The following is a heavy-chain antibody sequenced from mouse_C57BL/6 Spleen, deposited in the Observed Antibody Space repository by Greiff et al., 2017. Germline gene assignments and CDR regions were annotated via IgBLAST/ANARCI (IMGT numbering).Heavy chain of an antibody. CDR2: ISSGSSTI. J-gene: IGHJ2*01. CDR3: ARSGGNLDY. Sequence: EVHLVESGGGLVKPGGSLKLSCAASGFTFSDYGMHWVRQAPEKGLEWVAYISSGSSTIYYADTVKGRFTISRDNAKNTLFLQMTSLRSEDTAMYYCARSGGNLDYWGQGTTLTVSS. V-gene: IGHV5-17*01. D-gene: IGHD2-1*01. CDR1: GFTFSDYG.